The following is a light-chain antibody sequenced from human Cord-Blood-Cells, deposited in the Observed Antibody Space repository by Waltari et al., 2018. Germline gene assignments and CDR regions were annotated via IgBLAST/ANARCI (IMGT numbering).Light chain of an antibody. CDR1: SPHIGAGYD. Sequence: QSVLTQPPSVSGAPGQRVTISCTGSSPHIGAGYDVHWSQQLPGTAPKLLIYGNSNRPSGVPDRFSGSKSGTSASLAITGLQAEDEADYYCQSYDSSHWVFGGGTKLTVL. CDR2: GNS. CDR3: QSYDSSHWV. V-gene: IGLV1-40*01. J-gene: IGLJ3*02.